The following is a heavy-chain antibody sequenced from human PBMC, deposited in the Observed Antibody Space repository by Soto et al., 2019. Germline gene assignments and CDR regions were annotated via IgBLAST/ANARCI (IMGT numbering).Heavy chain of an antibody. CDR1: GFTFSSYW. J-gene: IGHJ4*02. V-gene: IGHV3-23*01. Sequence: GGSLRLSCAASGFTFSSYWMHWVRQAPGKGLVWVSAISGSGGSTYYADSVKGRFTISRDNSKNTLYLQMNSLRAEDTAVYYCASARIKNSYCSGGSCYSRDYWGQGTLVTVSS. CDR2: ISGSGGST. D-gene: IGHD2-15*01. CDR3: ASARIKNSYCSGGSCYSRDY.